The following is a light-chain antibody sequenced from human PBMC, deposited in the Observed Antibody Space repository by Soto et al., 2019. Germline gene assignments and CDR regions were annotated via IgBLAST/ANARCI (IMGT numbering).Light chain of an antibody. J-gene: IGLJ2*01. V-gene: IGLV2-14*01. CDR2: EVS. Sequence: QSALTQPASVSGSPGQSITLSCTGTSSDVGGYNYVSWYQQHPGKAPKLMIYEVSNRPSGVSNRLSGSKSGNTASLTISGLQAEDEADYYCSSYTSSSSVVFGGGTKLTVL. CDR1: SSDVGGYNY. CDR3: SSYTSSSSVV.